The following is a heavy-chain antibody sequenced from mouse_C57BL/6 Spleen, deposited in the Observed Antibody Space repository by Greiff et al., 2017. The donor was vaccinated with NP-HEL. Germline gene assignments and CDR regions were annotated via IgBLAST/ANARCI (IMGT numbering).Heavy chain of an antibody. D-gene: IGHD2-4*01. V-gene: IGHV1-81*01. Sequence: VQLVESGAELARPGASVKLSCKASGYTFTSYGISWVKQRTGQGLEWIGEIYPRSGNTYYNEKFKGKATLTADKSSSTAYMELRSLTSEDSAVYFCARVPPYDYGEGDWFAYWGQGTLVTVSA. CDR3: ARVPPYDYGEGDWFAY. CDR2: IYPRSGNT. CDR1: GYTFTSYG. J-gene: IGHJ3*01.